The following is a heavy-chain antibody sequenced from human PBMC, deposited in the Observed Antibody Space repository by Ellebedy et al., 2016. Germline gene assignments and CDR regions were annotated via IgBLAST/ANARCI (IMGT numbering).Heavy chain of an antibody. CDR3: ARDRGDYSISGP. CDR1: GFTFGRYW. Sequence: GGSLRLSCVASGFTFGRYWMHWVRQAPGNKLVWVSRIKSDGSSTTYADSVKGRFTTSRDNARNTLYLQMNSLRGEDTAVYFCARDRGDYSISGPWGQGTLVTGSS. CDR2: IKSDGSST. J-gene: IGHJ5*02. V-gene: IGHV3-74*01. D-gene: IGHD4-11*01.